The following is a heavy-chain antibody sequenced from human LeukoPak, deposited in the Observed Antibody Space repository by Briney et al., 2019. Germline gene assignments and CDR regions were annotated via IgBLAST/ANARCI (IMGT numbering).Heavy chain of an antibody. V-gene: IGHV4-38-2*02. CDR3: ARAPPLGGSNWYGRWFDP. Sequence: SETLSLTCSVSGYSISRGYFWGWIRQTPVKGLEWIATIYESGTYYSPSLKSRLTISMDTSKNQFFLNLRSVTAADTAIYYFARAPPLGGSNWYGRWFDPWGQEILVTVPS. D-gene: IGHD6-13*01. CDR2: IYESGT. CDR1: GYSISRGYF. J-gene: IGHJ5*02.